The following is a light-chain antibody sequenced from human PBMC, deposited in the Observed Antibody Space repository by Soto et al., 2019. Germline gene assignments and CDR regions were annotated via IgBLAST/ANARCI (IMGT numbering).Light chain of an antibody. CDR3: QQSYSTTIT. CDR2: AAS. Sequence: DIQRTQSPSSMSASAGDRVTITCRAGQSISSYLNWYAQKPREAPKLLIYAASSLQSGVPSRFSGSGSGTDGTLTISSLKHEDVATYYCQQSYSTTITFGQGTRLEIK. J-gene: IGKJ5*01. CDR1: QSISSY. V-gene: IGKV1-39*01.